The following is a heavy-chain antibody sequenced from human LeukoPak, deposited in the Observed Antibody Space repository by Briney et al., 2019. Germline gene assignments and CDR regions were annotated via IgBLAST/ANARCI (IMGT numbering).Heavy chain of an antibody. CDR3: ARASITIYKNVERACFDP. V-gene: IGHV4-31*03. J-gene: IGHJ5*02. Sequence: SETLSLTCTVSGGSISSGGYYWSWIRQHPGKGLEWIGYIYYSGSTYYNPSLKSRVTISVDTSKNQFSLKLSSVTAADTAVYYCARASITIYKNVERACFDPWGQGTLVTVSS. D-gene: IGHD3-3*01. CDR2: IYYSGST. CDR1: GGSISSGGYY.